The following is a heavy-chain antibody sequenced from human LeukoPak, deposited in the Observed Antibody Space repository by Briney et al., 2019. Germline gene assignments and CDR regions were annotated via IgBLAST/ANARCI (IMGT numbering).Heavy chain of an antibody. Sequence: GGPVKVSCKASGYTFTGYYMHWVRQAPGQGLEWMGWINPNSGGTNYAQKFQGRVTMTRDTSISTAYMELSRLRSDDTAVYYCARGVYYDSSGWYAFDIWGQGTMVTVSS. J-gene: IGHJ3*02. CDR3: ARGVYYDSSGWYAFDI. D-gene: IGHD3-22*01. CDR1: GYTFTGYY. CDR2: INPNSGGT. V-gene: IGHV1-2*02.